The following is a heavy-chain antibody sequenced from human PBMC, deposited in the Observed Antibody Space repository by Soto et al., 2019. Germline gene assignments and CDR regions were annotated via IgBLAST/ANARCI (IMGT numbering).Heavy chain of an antibody. D-gene: IGHD5-12*01. J-gene: IGHJ3*02. CDR1: GYTFTSYG. Sequence: QVQLVQSGAEVKKPGASVKVSCKASGYTFTSYGISWVRQAPGQGLEWMGWISAYNGNTNYAQTLQGRVTMTTDTATSTGYMEVRSLRSDDTAVYYCERGDVEMATIVAFDIWGQGTMVTVSS. V-gene: IGHV1-18*01. CDR3: ERGDVEMATIVAFDI. CDR2: ISAYNGNT.